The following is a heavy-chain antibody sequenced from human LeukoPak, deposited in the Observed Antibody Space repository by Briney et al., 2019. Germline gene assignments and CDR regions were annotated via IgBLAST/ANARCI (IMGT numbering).Heavy chain of an antibody. Sequence: PSETLSLTCAVSGRSISSGGYSWSWIRRPPGKGLERIGYIYHSGSTYYNPSLKSRVTISVDRSKNQFSLKLSSVTAADTAVYYCARGGSSGGSWGLEYFQHWGQGTLVTVSS. V-gene: IGHV4-30-2*01. D-gene: IGHD2-15*01. CDR2: IYHSGST. CDR1: GRSISSGGYS. CDR3: ARGGSSGGSWGLEYFQH. J-gene: IGHJ1*01.